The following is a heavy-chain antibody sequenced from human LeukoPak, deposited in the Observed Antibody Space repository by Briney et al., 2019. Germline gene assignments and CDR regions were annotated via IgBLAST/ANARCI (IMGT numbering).Heavy chain of an antibody. CDR2: ISGSGGAT. CDR1: GFTFSRYP. D-gene: IGHD1-26*01. V-gene: IGHV3-23*01. Sequence: GGSLRLSCAASGFTFSRYPMNWVRQAPGKGLEWASVISGSGGATFYGDSVQGRFTISRDNSRDTLYLQMSSLRAEDTAVYYCGKYLQTAVGANDYWGQGTLVTVSS. J-gene: IGHJ4*02. CDR3: GKYLQTAVGANDY.